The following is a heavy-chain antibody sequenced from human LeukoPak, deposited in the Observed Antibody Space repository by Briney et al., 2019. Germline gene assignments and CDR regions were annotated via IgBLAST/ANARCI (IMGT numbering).Heavy chain of an antibody. CDR2: ISAYNGNT. J-gene: IGHJ4*02. CDR3: ARDKASGGLSWIQLWSDRFDY. CDR1: GYTFTSYG. Sequence: ASVKVSCKASGYTFTSYGISWVRQAPGQGLEWMGWISAYNGNTNYAQKLQGRVTMTTDTSTSTAYMELRSLRSDDTAVYYCARDKASGGLSWIQLWSDRFDYWSQGTLVTVSS. V-gene: IGHV1-18*01. D-gene: IGHD5-18*01.